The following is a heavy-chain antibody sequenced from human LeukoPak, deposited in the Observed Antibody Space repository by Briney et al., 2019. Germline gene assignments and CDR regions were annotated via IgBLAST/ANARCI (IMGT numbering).Heavy chain of an antibody. J-gene: IGHJ4*02. CDR1: GGSISSSSYY. Sequence: PSETLSLTCTVSGGSISSSSYYWGWIRQPPGKGLEWIGSIYYSGSTYYNPSLKSRVTISVDTSKNQFSLRLSSVTAADTAVYYCARGAIRRDGYKGPFDYWGQGTLVTVSS. CDR3: ARGAIRRDGYKGPFDY. V-gene: IGHV4-39*07. CDR2: IYYSGST. D-gene: IGHD5-24*01.